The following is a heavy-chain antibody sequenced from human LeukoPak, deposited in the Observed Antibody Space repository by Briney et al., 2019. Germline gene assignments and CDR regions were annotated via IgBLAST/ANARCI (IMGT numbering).Heavy chain of an antibody. Sequence: PGGSLRLSCAASGFTFSSYEMNWVRQAPGKGLEWVSYISSSGSTIYYADSVKGRFTISRDNAKNSLYLQMNSLRAEDTAVYYCARGLYYYDSSGYYRRYVYYFAYWGQGTLVTVSS. J-gene: IGHJ4*02. D-gene: IGHD3-22*01. CDR3: ARGLYYYDSSGYYRRYVYYFAY. V-gene: IGHV3-48*03. CDR2: ISSSGSTI. CDR1: GFTFSSYE.